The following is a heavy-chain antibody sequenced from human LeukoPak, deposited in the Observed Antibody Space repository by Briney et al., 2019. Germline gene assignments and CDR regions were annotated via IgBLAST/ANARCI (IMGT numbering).Heavy chain of an antibody. CDR3: ARGPSLGASAEGPYDY. CDR2: IYTDGSV. D-gene: IGHD6-13*01. J-gene: IGHJ4*02. Sequence: GGSLRLSCAASGFTVSNYYLNWVRQAPGKGLEWVSVIYTDGSVYHADSVKGRFTISRDTSKNIVSLQMNSLRAGDTAVYFCARGPSLGASAEGPYDYWGQGTLVSVSS. CDR1: GFTVSNYY. V-gene: IGHV3-66*01.